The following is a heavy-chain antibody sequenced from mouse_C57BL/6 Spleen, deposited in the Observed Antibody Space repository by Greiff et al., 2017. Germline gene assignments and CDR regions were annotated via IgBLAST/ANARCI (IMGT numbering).Heavy chain of an antibody. D-gene: IGHD1-1*01. CDR3: ARYYGSSYWFAY. CDR2: IDPSDSYT. Sequence: VQRVESGAELVRPGTSVKLSCKASGYTFTSYWMHWVKQRPGQGLEWIGVIDPSDSYTNYNQKFKGKATLTVDTSSSTAYMQLSSLTSEDSAVYYCARYYGSSYWFAYWCQGTLVTVSA. V-gene: IGHV1-59*01. J-gene: IGHJ3*01. CDR1: GYTFTSYW.